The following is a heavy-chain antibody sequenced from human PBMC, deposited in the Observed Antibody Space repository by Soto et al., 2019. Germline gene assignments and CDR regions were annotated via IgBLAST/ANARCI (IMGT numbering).Heavy chain of an antibody. J-gene: IGHJ4*02. Sequence: EVQLVESGGGLVQPGGSLRLSCAASGFTFSSYWMSWVRQAPGKGLEWVANIKQDGSEKYYVDSVKGRFTISRDNAENSLYLQMNSLRAEDTAVYYCARDYSSSWYQIDYWGQGTLVTVSS. D-gene: IGHD6-13*01. CDR3: ARDYSSSWYQIDY. CDR2: IKQDGSEK. V-gene: IGHV3-7*04. CDR1: GFTFSSYW.